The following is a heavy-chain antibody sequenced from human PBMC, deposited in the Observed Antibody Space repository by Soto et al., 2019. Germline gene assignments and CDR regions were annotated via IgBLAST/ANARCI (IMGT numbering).Heavy chain of an antibody. D-gene: IGHD2-21*02. CDR3: TTWLTAHFDY. Sequence: GGSLRLSCATSGFPFSSYWMHWARQAPGKGLVWVSRINRDGSSANYADSVKGRFTISRDNAKNTVYLQMNNLRAEDTAIYYCTTWLTAHFDYWGRGIQVTVSS. CDR1: GFPFSSYW. V-gene: IGHV3-74*01. CDR2: INRDGSSA. J-gene: IGHJ4*02.